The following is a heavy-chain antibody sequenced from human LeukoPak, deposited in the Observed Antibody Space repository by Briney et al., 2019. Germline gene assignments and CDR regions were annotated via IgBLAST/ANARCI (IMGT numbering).Heavy chain of an antibody. CDR1: GFTFTNYA. D-gene: IGHD4-23*01. V-gene: IGHV3-30*04. CDR3: AKNNDYGGSYWYFGL. CDR2: ISYDETNK. J-gene: IGHJ2*01. Sequence: GGSLRLSCAASGFTFTNYAMHWVRQAPGKGLEWVAVISYDETNKYYEDSVKGRFTISRDSSKNTLYLQMSSLRDDDTAVYYCAKNNDYGGSYWYFGLWGRGTLVTVSS.